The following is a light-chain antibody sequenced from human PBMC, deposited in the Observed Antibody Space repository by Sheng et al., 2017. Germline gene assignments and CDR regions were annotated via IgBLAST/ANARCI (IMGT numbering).Light chain of an antibody. CDR2: AVN. J-gene: IGLJ1*01. CDR3: SSYKTNSCL. CDR1: SSDSGGYDY. V-gene: IGLV2-14*03. Sequence: QSALTQPASVSGSPGQSITISCTGVSSDSGGYDYVSWYQQHPGNPPRLIMYAVNNRPSGVSNRFSGSKSGNTASLTIAGLQAEDEADYYCSSYKTNSCLFGTGTKVTVL.